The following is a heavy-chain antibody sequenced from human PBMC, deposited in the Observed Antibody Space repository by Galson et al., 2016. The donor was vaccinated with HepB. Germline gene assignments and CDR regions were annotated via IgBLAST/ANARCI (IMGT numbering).Heavy chain of an antibody. CDR1: GFAFSVYG. Sequence: SLRLSCAASGFAFSVYGMTWVRQAPRKGLEWVSAISTSGSSTDYADSVKGRFTISRDNSKTTLYLQMNSLRAEDTAVYYCAKDRGGRHLWGLHGMDVWGQGTTVIVSS. CDR3: AKDRGGRHLWGLHGMDV. CDR2: ISTSGSST. D-gene: IGHD3-16*01. V-gene: IGHV3-23*01. J-gene: IGHJ6*02.